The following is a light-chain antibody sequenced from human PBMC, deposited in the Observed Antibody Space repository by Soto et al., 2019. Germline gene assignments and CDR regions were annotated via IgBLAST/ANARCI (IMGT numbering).Light chain of an antibody. J-gene: IGKJ4*01. Sequence: EIVLTQSPGTLSLSPGERATLSCRASQSVSSNYLAWYQQKPGQAPRLLIYGASSRATGIPDRFSGSGSGTDFTLTVSRLEPADFAVYYCQPYGTSPRTFGGGTKVEIK. V-gene: IGKV3-20*01. CDR3: QPYGTSPRT. CDR2: GAS. CDR1: QSVSSNY.